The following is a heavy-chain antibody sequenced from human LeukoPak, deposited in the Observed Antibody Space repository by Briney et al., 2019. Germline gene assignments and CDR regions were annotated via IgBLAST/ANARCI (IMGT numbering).Heavy chain of an antibody. Sequence: PGGSLRLSCAAPGFTFSSYEMNWVRQAPGKGLEWVSYISSSGSTIYYADSVKGRFTISRDNAKNSLYLQMNSLRAEDTAVYYCAGGMGGDYEAFDIWGQGTMVTVSS. CDR3: AGGMGGDYEAFDI. CDR2: ISSSGSTI. V-gene: IGHV3-48*03. J-gene: IGHJ3*02. D-gene: IGHD4-17*01. CDR1: GFTFSSYE.